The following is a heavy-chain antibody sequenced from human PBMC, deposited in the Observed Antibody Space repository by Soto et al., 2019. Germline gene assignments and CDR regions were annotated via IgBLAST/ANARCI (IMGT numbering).Heavy chain of an antibody. CDR2: IYRSGST. Sequence: PSETLSLTCGVSGYSISSGYYWVWIRQPPGKGLEWIGSIYRSGSTYYNPSLKSRVTISVDTSKNQFSLKLTSVTAADTAVYYCARDLGLVVVAGVIKYYVMDVCGQGTTVTVYS. D-gene: IGHD2-2*02. CDR3: ARDLGLVVVAGVIKYYVMDV. V-gene: IGHV4-38-2*02. CDR1: GYSISSGYY. J-gene: IGHJ6*02.